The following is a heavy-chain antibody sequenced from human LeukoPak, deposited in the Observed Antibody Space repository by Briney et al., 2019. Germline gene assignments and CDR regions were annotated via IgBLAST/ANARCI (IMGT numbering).Heavy chain of an antibody. Sequence: SETLSLTCTVSGGSISSYYWSWIRQPPGKGLEWIGYIYYSGSTNYNPSLKSRVTISVDTSKNQFSLKLSSVTAADTAVYYCARGAYYDFWSGYWSAFDIWGQGTMVTVSS. J-gene: IGHJ3*02. CDR1: GGSISSYY. CDR3: ARGAYYDFWSGYWSAFDI. D-gene: IGHD3-3*01. CDR2: IYYSGST. V-gene: IGHV4-59*08.